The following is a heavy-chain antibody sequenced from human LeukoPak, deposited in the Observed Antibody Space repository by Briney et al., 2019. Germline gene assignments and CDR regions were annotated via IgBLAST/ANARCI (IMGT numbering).Heavy chain of an antibody. CDR3: AKERHILLGSDWFDP. J-gene: IGHJ5*02. V-gene: IGHV3-23*01. CDR1: GFTFNSYA. CDR2: ISGSGGST. Sequence: PGGSLRLSCAASGFTFNSYAMSWVRQAPGKGLEWVSGISGSGGSTYYADSVKGRFTISRDNSKNTLYLQMNSLRAEDTAVYYCAKERHILLGSDWFDPWGQGTLVTVSS. D-gene: IGHD2-21*01.